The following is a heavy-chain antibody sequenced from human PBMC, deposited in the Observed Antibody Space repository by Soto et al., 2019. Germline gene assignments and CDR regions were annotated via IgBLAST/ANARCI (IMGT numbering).Heavy chain of an antibody. CDR1: GGSISSGGYY. V-gene: IGHV4-31*03. Sequence: QVQLQESGPGLVKPSQTLSLTCTVSGGSISSGGYYWSWIRQHPGKGLECIGYIYYSGSTYYNPSLMSRVTISVDTSKNQFSLKLSPVTAADTAVYYCALLGDYYCGMDVWGQGTTVTFSS. CDR2: IYYSGST. J-gene: IGHJ6*02. CDR3: ALLGDYYCGMDV.